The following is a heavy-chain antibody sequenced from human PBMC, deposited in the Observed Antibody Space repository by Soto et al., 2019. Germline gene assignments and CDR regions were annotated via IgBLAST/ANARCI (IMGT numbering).Heavy chain of an antibody. CDR2: VYYSGTT. Sequence: SETLSLTCTVSGGSIDSGDYYWSWIRQPPGKGLEWIGYVYYSGTTNYNPFLKSRVTLSLDKSKNQFSLKMNSVTAADTAVYYYARDVIAPPNYLDPWGQGTLVTVSS. D-gene: IGHD4-4*01. CDR3: ARDVIAPPNYLDP. V-gene: IGHV4-61*08. J-gene: IGHJ5*02. CDR1: GGSIDSGDYY.